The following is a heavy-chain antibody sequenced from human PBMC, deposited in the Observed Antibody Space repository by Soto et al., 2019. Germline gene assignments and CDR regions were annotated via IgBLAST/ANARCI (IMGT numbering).Heavy chain of an antibody. Sequence: PSETLSLTCTVSGGSISSGGYYWSWIRQHPGKGLEWIGYIYYSGSTYYNPSLKSRVTISVDTSKNQFSLKLSSVTAADTAVYYCARGTVVVPAARKANNWFDPWGQGTLVTVSS. J-gene: IGHJ5*02. D-gene: IGHD2-2*01. CDR3: ARGTVVVPAARKANNWFDP. V-gene: IGHV4-31*03. CDR1: GGSISSGGYY. CDR2: IYYSGST.